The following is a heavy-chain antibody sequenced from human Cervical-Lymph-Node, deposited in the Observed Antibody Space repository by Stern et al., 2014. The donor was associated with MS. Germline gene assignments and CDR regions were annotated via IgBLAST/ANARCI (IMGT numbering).Heavy chain of an antibody. J-gene: IGHJ4*02. V-gene: IGHV4-4*02. CDR2: IYPGGST. Sequence: QLQLQESGPGLVKPSGTLSLTCSVSGGSLTSSNWWTWVRQPPGKGLEWIGEIYPGGSTHYSPSLKSRVTMSIDKSKNQFSLKLSSVTAADTAVYYCATEADYWGQGTLVIVSS. CDR1: GGSLTSSNW. CDR3: ATEADY.